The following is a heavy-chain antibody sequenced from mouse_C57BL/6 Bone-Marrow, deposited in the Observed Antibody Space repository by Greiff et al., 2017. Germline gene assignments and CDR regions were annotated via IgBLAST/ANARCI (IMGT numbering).Heavy chain of an antibody. D-gene: IGHD2-1*01. Sequence: VKLQQPGAELVRPGTSVKLSCKASGYTFTSYWMHWVKQRPGQGLEWIGVIDPSDSYTNYNQKFKGKATLTVDTSSSTAYMQLSSLTSEYSAVYYVSSNYPSWFAYWGQGTLVTVSA. CDR1: GYTFTSYW. J-gene: IGHJ3*01. CDR2: IDPSDSYT. CDR3: SSNYPSWFAY. V-gene: IGHV1-59*01.